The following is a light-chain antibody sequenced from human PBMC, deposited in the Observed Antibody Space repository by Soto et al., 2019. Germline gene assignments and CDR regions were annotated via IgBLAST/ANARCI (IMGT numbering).Light chain of an antibody. Sequence: EIVLTQSPGXLSLSPGERATLSCRASQSVSSSYLAWYQQKPGQAPRLLIYGASSRATGIPDRFSGSGSGTDFTLTISRLEPEDFAVYYCQQYGSSPRTFGQGTKVDIK. CDR3: QQYGSSPRT. V-gene: IGKV3-20*01. CDR1: QSVSSSY. CDR2: GAS. J-gene: IGKJ1*01.